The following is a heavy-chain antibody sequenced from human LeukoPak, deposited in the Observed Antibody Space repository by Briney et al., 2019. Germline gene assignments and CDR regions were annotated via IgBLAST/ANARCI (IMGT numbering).Heavy chain of an antibody. CDR1: GGSISSYY. J-gene: IGHJ3*02. CDR2: XYYSGST. V-gene: IGHV4-59*01. CDR3: ARDPSRGYSGYVAFDI. Sequence: PSETLSLTCTVSGGSISSYYWSWIRQPPGKGLEWXXXXYYSGSTNYNPSLKSRVTISVDTSKNQFSLKLSSVTAADTAVYYCARDPSRGYSGYVAFDIWGQGTMVTVSS. D-gene: IGHD5-12*01.